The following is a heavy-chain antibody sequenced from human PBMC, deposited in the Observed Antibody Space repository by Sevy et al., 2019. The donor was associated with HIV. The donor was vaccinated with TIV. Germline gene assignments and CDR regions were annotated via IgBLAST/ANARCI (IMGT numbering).Heavy chain of an antibody. V-gene: IGHV3-15*01. CDR3: AAGVGASDFDY. CDR1: GFTFSNAW. D-gene: IGHD1-26*01. Sequence: GGSLRLSCAASGFTFSNAWMSWVRQPPGKGLEWVGRIKSKSEGGTRDFAAPMKGRLAISRDDSKNTLYLQMDSLKTEDTAVYYCAAGVGASDFDYWGQGILVTVSS. CDR2: IKSKSEGGTR. J-gene: IGHJ4*02.